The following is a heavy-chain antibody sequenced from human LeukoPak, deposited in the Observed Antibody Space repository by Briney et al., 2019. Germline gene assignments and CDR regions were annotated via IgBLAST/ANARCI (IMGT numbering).Heavy chain of an antibody. Sequence: SETLSLTCTVSGGSISSYYWSWIRQPPGKGLEWIGYIYYSGSTNYNPSLKSRVTISVDTSKNQFSLKLSSVTAADTAVYYCARGQHGVAAAPFDYSGQGTLVTVSS. CDR1: GGSISSYY. CDR3: ARGQHGVAAAPFDY. CDR2: IYYSGST. J-gene: IGHJ4*02. D-gene: IGHD6-13*01. V-gene: IGHV4-59*01.